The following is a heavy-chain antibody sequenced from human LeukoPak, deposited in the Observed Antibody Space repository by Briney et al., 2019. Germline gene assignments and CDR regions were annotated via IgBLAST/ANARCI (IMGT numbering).Heavy chain of an antibody. V-gene: IGHV1-69*05. CDR2: IIPISGTA. CDR3: ARGLQYQLLKALGYYYMDV. D-gene: IGHD2-2*01. J-gene: IGHJ6*03. Sequence: SVTFSCKASGGNFSSHAIAWGRRAPGQRPKWKGGIIPISGTANYAQKFQGRVTITTDESTSTAYMELSSLTSDDTAVYYCARGLQYQLLKALGYYYMDVWGEGTKVTVSS. CDR1: GGNFSSHA.